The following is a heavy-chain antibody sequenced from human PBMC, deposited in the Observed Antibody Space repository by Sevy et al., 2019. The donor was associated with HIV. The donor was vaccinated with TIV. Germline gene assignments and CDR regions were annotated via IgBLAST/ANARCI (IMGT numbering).Heavy chain of an antibody. V-gene: IGHV3-72*01. CDR2: TGNKADSYTT. CDR1: GFTFSDHY. CDR3: ATHAGIAAAGRVFDY. J-gene: IGHJ4*02. D-gene: IGHD6-13*01. Sequence: AGSLRLSCAASGFTFSDHYMEWVRQAPGKELEWVGRTGNKADSYTTEYAASVKGRFTISRDDSKNSLYLQMNSLKTADTAVYYCATHAGIAAAGRVFDYWGQGTLVTVSS.